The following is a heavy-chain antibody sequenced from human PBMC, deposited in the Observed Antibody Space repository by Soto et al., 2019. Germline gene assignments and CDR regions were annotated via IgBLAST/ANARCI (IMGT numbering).Heavy chain of an antibody. V-gene: IGHV1-2*02. J-gene: IGHJ4*02. CDR1: GWTFVPYY. CDR3: ARDFLGDDLTVTSGEFVRF. D-gene: IGHD3-16*01. Sequence: GAAVQVSCLGCGWTFVPYYVQWVGPAPRRDVAWMGWVDPSGGHTYYTQKFQGRVSMTRDTSLSAVYMELRSLRGDDMAVYFCARDFLGDDLTVTSGEFVRFWGQGTLVTVSS. CDR2: VDPSGGHT.